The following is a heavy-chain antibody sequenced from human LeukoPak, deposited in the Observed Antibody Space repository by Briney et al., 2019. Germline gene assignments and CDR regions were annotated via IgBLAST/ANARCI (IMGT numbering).Heavy chain of an antibody. Sequence: SETLSLTCTVSGGSISSFYWSWIRQPPGKGLEWIGYIYYSGSTYYNPSLKSRVTISVDTSKNQFSLKLSSVTAADTAVYYCARVTRIAAAVQYWYFDLWGRGTLVTVSS. D-gene: IGHD6-13*01. CDR1: GGSISSFY. J-gene: IGHJ2*01. CDR3: ARVTRIAAAVQYWYFDL. CDR2: IYYSGST. V-gene: IGHV4-59*08.